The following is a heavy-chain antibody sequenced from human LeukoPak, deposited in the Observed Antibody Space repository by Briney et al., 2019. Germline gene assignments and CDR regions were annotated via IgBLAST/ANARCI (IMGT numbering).Heavy chain of an antibody. Sequence: ASVKVSCKVSGYTLTELSMHWVRQAPGKGLEWMGGFDPEDGETIYAQKFQGRVTMTEDTSTDTAYMELSSLRSEDTAVYYCATMIVVARTVDYFDYWGLGTLVTVSS. J-gene: IGHJ4*02. CDR2: FDPEDGET. CDR3: ATMIVVARTVDYFDY. V-gene: IGHV1-24*01. D-gene: IGHD3-22*01. CDR1: GYTLTELS.